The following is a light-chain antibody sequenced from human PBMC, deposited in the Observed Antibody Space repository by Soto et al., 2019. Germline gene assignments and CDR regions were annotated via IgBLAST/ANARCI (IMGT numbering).Light chain of an antibody. Sequence: EVVLTQSPVTLSLSPGERATLSCRASQSFRGLLAWYQQKPGQAPRLLIYDAYNRATGIPPRFSGSGSGTDFTLTISSLEPEASAVYYCQQRHMWPITFGQGTRREIK. CDR2: DAY. V-gene: IGKV3-11*01. CDR1: QSFRGL. J-gene: IGKJ5*01. CDR3: QQRHMWPIT.